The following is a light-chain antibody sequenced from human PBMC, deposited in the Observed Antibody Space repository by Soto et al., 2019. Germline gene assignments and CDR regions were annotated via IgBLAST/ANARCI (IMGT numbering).Light chain of an antibody. Sequence: QSALTQPASVSGSPGQSITIPCTGTSGDVGSYNLVSWYQQHPGKAPKLLIYEVTERPSGVSNRFSGSKSGNTASLTSAGLQPDDEADYYCCSYAGNSEVFGTGTKLTVL. CDR2: EVT. V-gene: IGLV2-23*02. CDR3: CSYAGNSEV. CDR1: SGDVGSYNL. J-gene: IGLJ1*01.